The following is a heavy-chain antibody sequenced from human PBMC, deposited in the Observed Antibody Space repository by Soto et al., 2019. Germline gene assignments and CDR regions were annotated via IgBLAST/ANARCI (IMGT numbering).Heavy chain of an antibody. J-gene: IGHJ4*02. CDR2: ISYDGSNK. V-gene: IGHV3-30*18. D-gene: IGHD3-22*01. Sequence: LRLSCAASGFTFRSYGMHWVRQAPGKGLEGGAVISYDGSNKYYADSVKGRFTISRDNSKNTLYLQMNSLRDEDTAVYYCANTYYYDSSGPGDYWGQGTLVTVSS. CDR1: GFTFRSYG. CDR3: ANTYYYDSSGPGDY.